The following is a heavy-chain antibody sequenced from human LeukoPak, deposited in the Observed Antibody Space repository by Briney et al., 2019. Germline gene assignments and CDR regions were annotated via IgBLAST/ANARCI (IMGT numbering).Heavy chain of an antibody. V-gene: IGHV5-51*01. CDR1: GYSFSNYW. J-gene: IGHJ4*02. CDR2: IYPGDSDT. CDR3: ARSANQGGVWV. Sequence: GESLKISCKGSGYSFSNYWIGWVRQVPGKGLEWMGIIYPGDSDTRYSPSFQGQVTISADKSISTVYLQWSSLKASDTAMYYCARSANQGGVWVWGQGTLVTVSS. D-gene: IGHD3-16*01.